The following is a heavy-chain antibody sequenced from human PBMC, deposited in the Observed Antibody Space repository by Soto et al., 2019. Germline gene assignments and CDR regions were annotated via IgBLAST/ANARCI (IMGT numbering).Heavy chain of an antibody. CDR2: IIPIFGTA. Sequence: QVQLVQSGAEVKKPGSSVKVSCKASGGTFSSYAISWVRQAPGQGLEWMGGIIPIFGTANYAQKFQGRVMITADKSTSKAYMERGSRRADDTAVYYCASVHPYYYISGYYYWFDPCGQGTLVTVS. V-gene: IGHV1-69*06. CDR1: GGTFSSYA. D-gene: IGHD3-22*01. CDR3: ASVHPYYYISGYYYWFDP. J-gene: IGHJ5*02.